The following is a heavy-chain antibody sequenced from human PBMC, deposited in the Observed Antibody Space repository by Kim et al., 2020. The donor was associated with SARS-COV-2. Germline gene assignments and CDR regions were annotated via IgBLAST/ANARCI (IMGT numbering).Heavy chain of an antibody. CDR2: MNPNSGNT. V-gene: IGHV1-8*01. CDR1: GYTFTSYD. Sequence: ASVKVSCKASGYTFTSYDINWVRQATGQGLEWRGWMNPNSGNTGYAQKFQGRVTMTRNTSISTAYMELSSLRSEDTAVYYCARGVRRQWLVRGFSYYFDYWGQGTLVTVSS. J-gene: IGHJ4*02. CDR3: ARGVRRQWLVRGFSYYFDY. D-gene: IGHD6-19*01.